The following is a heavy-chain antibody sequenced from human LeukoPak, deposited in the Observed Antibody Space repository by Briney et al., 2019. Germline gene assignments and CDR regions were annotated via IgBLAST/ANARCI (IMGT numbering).Heavy chain of an antibody. Sequence: GGSLRLSCVASGFSFSGYAIHWVRQAPGKGLEWVAPISYNGRRKEYAASVKGRFTIDRDNSKNTVYLQMNNLRPDDTAIYFCARQEARNYYYEGLDYWGPGNLVTVSS. J-gene: IGHJ4*02. CDR1: GFSFSGYA. CDR2: ISYNGRRK. V-gene: IGHV3-30*04. CDR3: ARQEARNYYYEGLDY. D-gene: IGHD3-22*01.